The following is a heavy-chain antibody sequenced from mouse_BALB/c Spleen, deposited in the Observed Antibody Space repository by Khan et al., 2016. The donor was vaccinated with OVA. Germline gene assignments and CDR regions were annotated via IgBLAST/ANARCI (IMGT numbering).Heavy chain of an antibody. CDR2: IDPSNSAT. D-gene: IGHD1-1*01. V-gene: IGHV1-74*01. J-gene: IGHJ4*01. Sequence: QVQLQQSGPEVVRPGASVKMSCKASGYTFTSNWMHWVKQRPGQGHEWIGMIDPSNSATRLNQKFKDKATLNVDKSSNTAYLQLRSLTSEDSAVYSIAWSLLRTTVRAMDYWGQGSSVTVSS. CDR1: GYTFTSNW. CDR3: AWSLLRTTVRAMDY.